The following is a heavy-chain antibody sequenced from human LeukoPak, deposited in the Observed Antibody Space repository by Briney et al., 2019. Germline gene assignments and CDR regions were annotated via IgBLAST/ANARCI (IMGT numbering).Heavy chain of an antibody. V-gene: IGHV1-18*01. Sequence: ASVKVSCKASGYTFTSYTISWVRQAPGQGLEWMGWIRAYNGNTNYAQKLQGRVTMTTDTPTSTAYMELRSLRSDDTAVYYCARAAYCTNGVCSFDYWGQGTLVTVSS. CDR3: ARAAYCTNGVCSFDY. D-gene: IGHD2-8*01. CDR1: GYTFTSYT. CDR2: IRAYNGNT. J-gene: IGHJ4*02.